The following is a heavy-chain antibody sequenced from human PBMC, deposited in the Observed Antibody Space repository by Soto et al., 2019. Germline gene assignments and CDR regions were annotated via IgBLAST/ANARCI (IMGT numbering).Heavy chain of an antibody. CDR3: AKVVGATLVDY. CDR1: GASISSTSSGDW. Sequence: QVQLQESGPGLVKPSGTLSLTCTVSGASISSTSSGDWWSWVRQPPGKGLEWIGEIYHSGSTNYNPSLTXRXTXSXXKSKNQFSLRLSSVTAADTAVYYCAKVVGATLVDYWGQGTLVTVSS. D-gene: IGHD1-26*01. CDR2: IYHSGST. J-gene: IGHJ4*02. V-gene: IGHV4-4*02.